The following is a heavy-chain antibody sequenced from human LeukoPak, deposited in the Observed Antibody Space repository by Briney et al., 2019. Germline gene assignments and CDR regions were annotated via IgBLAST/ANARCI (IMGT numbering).Heavy chain of an antibody. J-gene: IGHJ4*02. CDR1: GFTFSGSA. CDR3: AKDAVGGTYVRYFDS. CDR2: IRSKANSYAT. D-gene: IGHD1-26*01. V-gene: IGHV3-73*01. Sequence: GGPLRLSCAASGFTFSGSAMHWVRQASGKGLEWVGRIRSKANSYATAYAASVKGRFTISRDNSRSTLYLQMNSLGAEDTAVYYCAKDAVGGTYVRYFDSWGQGTLVTVSS.